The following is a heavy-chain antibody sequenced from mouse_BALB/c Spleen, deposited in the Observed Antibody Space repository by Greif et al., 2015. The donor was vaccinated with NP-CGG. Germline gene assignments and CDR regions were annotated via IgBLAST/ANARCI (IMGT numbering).Heavy chain of an antibody. CDR1: GYTFTSYY. CDR3: TRSDYYAWFAY. CDR2: INPSNGGT. J-gene: IGHJ3*01. Sequence: QVQLKDSGAELVKPGASVKLSCKASGYTFTSYYMYWVKQRPGQGLEWIGEINPSNGGTNFNEKFKSKATLTVDKSSSTAYMQLSSLTSEDSAVYYCTRSDYYAWFAYWGQGTLVTVSA. V-gene: IGHV1S81*02. D-gene: IGHD2-1*01.